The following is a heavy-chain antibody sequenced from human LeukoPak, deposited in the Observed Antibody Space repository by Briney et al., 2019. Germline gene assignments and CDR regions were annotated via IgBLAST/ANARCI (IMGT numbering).Heavy chain of an antibody. J-gene: IGHJ4*02. CDR1: GFTFSSYA. Sequence: PGRSLRLSCAASGFTFSSYAMHWVRQAPGKGLEWVAVISYDGSNKYYADSVKGRFTISRDNSKNTLYLQMNSPRAEDTAVYYCAREEYNSGSFLDYWGQGSLVTVSS. CDR2: ISYDGSNK. CDR3: AREEYNSGSFLDY. D-gene: IGHD3-10*01. V-gene: IGHV3-30*14.